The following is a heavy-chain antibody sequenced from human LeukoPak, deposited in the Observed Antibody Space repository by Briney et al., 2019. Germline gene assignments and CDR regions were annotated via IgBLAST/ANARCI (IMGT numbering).Heavy chain of an antibody. CDR3: ARGFVVGATTHFDY. CDR2: TIPIFGTA. J-gene: IGHJ4*01. D-gene: IGHD1-26*01. CDR1: GGTFSSYA. V-gene: IGHV1-69*13. Sequence: SVKVSCKASGGTFSSYAINWVRQAPGQGLEWMGGTIPIFGTANYAQKFQGRVTITADESTSTAYMELSSLRSEDTAVYYCARGFVVGATTHFDYWGHGTLVTVSS.